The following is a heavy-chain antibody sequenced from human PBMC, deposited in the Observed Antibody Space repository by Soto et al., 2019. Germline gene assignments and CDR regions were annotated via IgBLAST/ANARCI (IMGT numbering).Heavy chain of an antibody. J-gene: IGHJ5*02. V-gene: IGHV4-59*11. CDR1: SGSTSPHY. CDR2: IYFTGST. Sequence: SETLSLTCTVSSGSTSPHYWSWIRQSPGKGLEWIAYIYFTGSTNYNPSLKSRVTISIDTSKNQFTLKLTSVTAADTAVYYCARGGSWFDPWGQGTLVTVSS. CDR3: ARGGSWFDP.